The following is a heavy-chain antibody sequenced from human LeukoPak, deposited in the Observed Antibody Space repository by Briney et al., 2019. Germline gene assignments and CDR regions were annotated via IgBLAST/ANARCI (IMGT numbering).Heavy chain of an antibody. CDR2: IYYTGDT. V-gene: IGHV4-39*01. CDR1: GGSITISGDY. CDR3: ARHVIAFDI. Sequence: SETLSLTCTVSGGSITISGDYWVWIRQPPGKGLEWIGSIYYTGDTYYSPSLKSRVTISADASKNHFSLNLSSVTAADTAVYYCARHVIAFDIWGLGTMVTVSS. J-gene: IGHJ3*02. D-gene: IGHD2/OR15-2a*01.